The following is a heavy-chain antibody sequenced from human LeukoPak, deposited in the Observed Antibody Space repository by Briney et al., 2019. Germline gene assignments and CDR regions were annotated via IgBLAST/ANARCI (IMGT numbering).Heavy chain of an antibody. CDR1: GFTFSDYY. CDR2: ISSSGGSP. D-gene: IGHD2-2*01. CDR3: AKDQALSLSSSRALDY. Sequence: GGSLRLSCAASGFTFSDYYMSWIRQAPGKGLEWVSAISSSGGSPYYADSVNGRFTISRDNSENTLYLQMNSLRAEDTALYYCAKDQALSLSSSRALDYWGQGTLVTVSS. J-gene: IGHJ4*02. V-gene: IGHV3-23*01.